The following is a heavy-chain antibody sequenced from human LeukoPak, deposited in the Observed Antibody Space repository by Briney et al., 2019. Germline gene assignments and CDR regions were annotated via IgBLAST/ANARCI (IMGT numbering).Heavy chain of an antibody. V-gene: IGHV4-31*03. CDR3: ARQRSYNWYFDL. CDR1: GGSISSDDYY. Sequence: PSQTLSLTCTVSGGSISSDDYYWRWLPQHPGKGLECIGYIYYSGSTYYNPSLKSRLTISEDKSKNQFSLKLSSVTAADTAVYYWARQRSYNWYFDLWGRGTLVTVSS. D-gene: IGHD3-10*01. CDR2: IYYSGST. J-gene: IGHJ2*01.